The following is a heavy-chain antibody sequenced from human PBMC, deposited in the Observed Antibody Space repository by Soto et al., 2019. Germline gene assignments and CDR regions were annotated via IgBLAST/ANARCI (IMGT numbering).Heavy chain of an antibody. CDR1: GCSISSGDYY. Sequence: SETLSLTCTVSGCSISSGDYYWSWIRQPPGKGLEWIGYIYYSGSTYYNPSLKSRVTISVDTSKNQFSLKLSSVTAADTAVYYCASYQLLALDYWGQGTLVTVSS. D-gene: IGHD2-2*01. V-gene: IGHV4-30-4*01. CDR3: ASYQLLALDY. J-gene: IGHJ4*02. CDR2: IYYSGST.